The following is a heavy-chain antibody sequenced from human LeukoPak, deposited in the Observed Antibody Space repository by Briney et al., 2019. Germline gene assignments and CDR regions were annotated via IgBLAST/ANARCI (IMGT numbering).Heavy chain of an antibody. CDR1: GFTFSSYA. Sequence: PGGSLRLSCAASGFTFSSYAMHWVRQAPGKGLEWVAVISYDGSNKYYADSVKGRFTISRDNSKNTLYLQMNSLRAEDTAVYYCARDQGGSHQLWFSENWFDPWGQGTLVTVSS. V-gene: IGHV3-30*04. CDR3: ARDQGGSHQLWFSENWFDP. CDR2: ISYDGSNK. D-gene: IGHD3-10*01. J-gene: IGHJ5*02.